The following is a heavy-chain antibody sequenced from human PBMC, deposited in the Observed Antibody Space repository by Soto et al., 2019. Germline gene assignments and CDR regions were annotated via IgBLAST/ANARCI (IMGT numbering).Heavy chain of an antibody. D-gene: IGHD3-3*01. Sequence: GGSLRLSCAASGFIFSNNWMHWVRQTPEEGLVWVSRISGDGSSVYYEDSVRSRFIISRDNTRNTLYLHMDSLRAEDKGVYYCATGASRNFFEYWGLGTLVTVSS. CDR2: ISGDGSSV. J-gene: IGHJ4*02. CDR1: GFIFSNNW. CDR3: ATGASRNFFEY. V-gene: IGHV3-74*01.